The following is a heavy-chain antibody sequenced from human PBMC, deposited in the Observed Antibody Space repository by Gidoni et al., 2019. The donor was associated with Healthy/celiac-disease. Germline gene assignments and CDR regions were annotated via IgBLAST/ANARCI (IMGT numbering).Heavy chain of an antibody. CDR2: IKQDGSEK. J-gene: IGHJ6*02. D-gene: IGHD6-13*01. Sequence: EVQLVESGGGLVTPGGSLRLSCAASGFTFSSRWLSGVRQGPGKGLGWVANIKQDGSEKYYVDSVKGRFTISRDNAKNSLYLQMNSLRAEDTAVYYCARESSSSWYAWNPSDYYYYYGMDVWGQGTTVTVSS. CDR3: ARESSSSWYAWNPSDYYYYYGMDV. CDR1: GFTFSSRW. V-gene: IGHV3-7*03.